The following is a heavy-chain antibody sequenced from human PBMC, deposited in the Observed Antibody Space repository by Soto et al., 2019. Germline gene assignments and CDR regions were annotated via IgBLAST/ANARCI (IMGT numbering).Heavy chain of an antibody. J-gene: IGHJ4*02. CDR3: TRDDTLLGGRNWYGAGFDY. CDR1: GFTVSSSY. Sequence: EVQLVESGGGLVQPGGNLRLSCAASGFTVSSSYMSWVRQSPGEGLEWVALIYSGGTTYYADSVKGRFIISRDSSKNTRYLQMNSLRADDTAVYYCTRDDTLLGGRNWYGAGFDYWGQGTLVTVSS. D-gene: IGHD6-13*01. V-gene: IGHV3-66*01. CDR2: IYSGGTT.